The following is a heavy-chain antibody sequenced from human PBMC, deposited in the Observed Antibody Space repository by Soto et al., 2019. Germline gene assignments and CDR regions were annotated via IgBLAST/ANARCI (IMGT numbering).Heavy chain of an antibody. D-gene: IGHD2-15*01. CDR2: IYYSGST. CDR3: ARSPPGTYCSGGSCQYYFDY. CDR1: GGSISSYY. V-gene: IGHV4-59*01. J-gene: IGHJ4*02. Sequence: PSETLSLTCTVSGGSISSYYWSWIRQPPGKGMEWIGYIYYSGSTNYNPSLKSRVTISVDTSKNQFTLKLSSVTAADTAVYYCARSPPGTYCSGGSCQYYFDYWGQGTLVTSPQ.